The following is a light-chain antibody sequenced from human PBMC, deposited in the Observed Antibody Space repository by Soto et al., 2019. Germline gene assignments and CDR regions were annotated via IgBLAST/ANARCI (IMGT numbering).Light chain of an antibody. Sequence: EIVLTQSPATLSLSPGERATLSCRASQSVSSSLGWYQQIPGQAPRLLIYDASNRATGIPARFSGSGSGTDFTLTISSLEPEDFAVYYCQLRSHWPRTFGQGTKLEIK. CDR2: DAS. CDR3: QLRSHWPRT. CDR1: QSVSSS. J-gene: IGKJ2*01. V-gene: IGKV3-11*01.